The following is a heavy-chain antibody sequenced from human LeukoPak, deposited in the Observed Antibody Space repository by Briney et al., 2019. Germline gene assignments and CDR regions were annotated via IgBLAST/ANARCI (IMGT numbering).Heavy chain of an antibody. CDR3: AKAATYDILTGYKD. Sequence: GGSLRLSCAASGFTFDDYAMHWVRQAPGKGLEWVSGISWNSGSIGYAGSVKGRFTISRDNAKNSLYLQMNSLRVEDTALYYCAKAATYDILTGYKDWGQGTLVTVSS. J-gene: IGHJ4*02. V-gene: IGHV3-9*01. CDR1: GFTFDDYA. CDR2: ISWNSGSI. D-gene: IGHD3-9*01.